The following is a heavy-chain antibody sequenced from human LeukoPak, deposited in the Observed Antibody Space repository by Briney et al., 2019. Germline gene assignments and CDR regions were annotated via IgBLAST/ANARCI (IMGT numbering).Heavy chain of an antibody. CDR3: ARGRTHLIDP. Sequence: SETLSLTCAVYGGSLSGYYWSWIRQPPGKGLEWIGEINHSGSTNYNPSLKSRVTISVDTSKNQFSLKLSSVTAADTAVYYCARGRTHLIDPWGQGTLVTVSS. V-gene: IGHV4-34*01. J-gene: IGHJ5*02. CDR2: INHSGST. CDR1: GGSLSGYY.